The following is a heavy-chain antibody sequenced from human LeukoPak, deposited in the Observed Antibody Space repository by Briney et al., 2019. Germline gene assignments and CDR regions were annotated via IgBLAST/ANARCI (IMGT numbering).Heavy chain of an antibody. V-gene: IGHV5-51*01. D-gene: IGHD5-12*01. CDR3: ASGGYSGYRRYFEY. Sequence: GESLKTSCKGSGYSLTSCWIGWVRQVPGKGLEWMGIIYPRDSDTRYSPSFQGQVTISADKSISTAYLQWSSLKASDTAMYYCASGGYSGYRRYFEYWGQGTLVTVPS. CDR2: IYPRDSDT. CDR1: GYSLTSCW. J-gene: IGHJ4*02.